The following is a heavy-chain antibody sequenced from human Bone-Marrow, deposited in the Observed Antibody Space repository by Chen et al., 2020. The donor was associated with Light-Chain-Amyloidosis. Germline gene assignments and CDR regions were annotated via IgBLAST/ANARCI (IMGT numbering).Heavy chain of an antibody. D-gene: IGHD6-13*01. Sequence: QLQLQESGPGLVKPSETLSLTCTVSGGSIRSSSYYWGWIRQPPGKGLEWIGSIFYSGSNHYNPSLKSRVTLSVDTSKNQFSLKLTSVTAADTAVYYCARVALISVAAAGSWFDPWGQGTLVTVSS. CDR2: IFYSGSN. CDR3: ARVALISVAAAGSWFDP. J-gene: IGHJ5*02. V-gene: IGHV4-39*07. CDR1: GGSIRSSSYY.